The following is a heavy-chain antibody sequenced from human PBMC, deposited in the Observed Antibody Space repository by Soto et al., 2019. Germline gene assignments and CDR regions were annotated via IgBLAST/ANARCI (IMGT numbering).Heavy chain of an antibody. CDR3: ARVPRLVVPAATFDY. V-gene: IGHV3-11*01. J-gene: IGHJ4*02. CDR1: GFTFSDYY. Sequence: GGSLRLSCAASGFTFSDYYMSWIRQAPGKGLEWVSYISSSGSTIYYADSVKGRFTISRDNAKNSLYLQMNSLRAEDTAVYYCARVPRLVVPAATFDYWGQGTLVTVSS. D-gene: IGHD2-2*01. CDR2: ISSSGSTI.